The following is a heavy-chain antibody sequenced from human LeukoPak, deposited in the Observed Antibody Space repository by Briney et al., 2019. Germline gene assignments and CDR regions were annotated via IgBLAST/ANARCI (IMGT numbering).Heavy chain of an antibody. Sequence: GGTLRLSCAASGFTFSSYAMHWVRQAPGKALEWVAVISYDGSNKYYADSVKGRFTISRDNGKNSLYLQMNSLRAEDTAVYYCARHLSGVTGYTYGRGIDYWGQGTLVTVSS. CDR2: ISYDGSNK. J-gene: IGHJ4*02. CDR3: ARHLSGVTGYTYGRGIDY. CDR1: GFTFSSYA. V-gene: IGHV3-30*04. D-gene: IGHD5-18*01.